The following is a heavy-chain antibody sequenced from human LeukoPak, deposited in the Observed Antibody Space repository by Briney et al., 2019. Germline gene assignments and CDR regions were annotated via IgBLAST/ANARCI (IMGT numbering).Heavy chain of an antibody. CDR1: GGSISSYY. J-gene: IGHJ4*02. CDR2: IYYSGST. CDR3: ARLGDILTGYYPYFDY. D-gene: IGHD3-9*01. Sequence: SETLSLTCTVSGGSISSYYWSWIRQPPGKGLEWIGYIYYSGSTNYNPSLKSRVTISVDTSKNPFSLKLSSVTAADTAVYYCARLGDILTGYYPYFDYWGQGTLVTVSS. V-gene: IGHV4-59*01.